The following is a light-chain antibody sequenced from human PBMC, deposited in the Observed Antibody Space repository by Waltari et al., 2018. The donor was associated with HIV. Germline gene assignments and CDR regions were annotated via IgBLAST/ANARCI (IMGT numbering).Light chain of an antibody. J-gene: IGKJ1*01. V-gene: IGKV1-5*03. CDR2: QAS. CDR1: QSISHW. Sequence: DIRMTQSPPTLSASVGDRVTITCRARQSISHWLAWYQQKPGKAPDLLIYQASDLEAGVPSRFSGSGSETEFTLTISSLQPDDFAAYYCQQYYTYPWTFGQGTKVEIK. CDR3: QQYYTYPWT.